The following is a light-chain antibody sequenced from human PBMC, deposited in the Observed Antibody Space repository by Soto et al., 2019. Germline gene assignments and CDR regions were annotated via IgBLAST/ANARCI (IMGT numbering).Light chain of an antibody. CDR1: SRDVGGYNS. CDR3: SLYTAVGAYV. V-gene: IGLV2-14*01. J-gene: IGLJ1*01. Sequence: QSVLTQPASVSGSPGLSIAISCTGTSRDVGGYNSVSWYQQQPGKVPKLMIYDVSNRPSGVSNRFPGSKSGNTASLTISGLQAEDEGDYYCSLYTAVGAYVFGTGTKLTVL. CDR2: DVS.